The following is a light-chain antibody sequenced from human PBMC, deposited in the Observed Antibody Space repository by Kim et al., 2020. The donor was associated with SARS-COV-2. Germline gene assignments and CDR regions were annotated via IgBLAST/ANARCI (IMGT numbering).Light chain of an antibody. J-gene: IGKJ5*01. CDR2: GAS. CDR1: QDIRND. Sequence: ASGGDGVTITCRASQDIRNDLGWYQQSQGRAPKRLIYGASSLQSGVPSRFSGSGSGTEFTLTISSLQPEDFATYFCLQHNSYPITFGQGTRLEIK. CDR3: LQHNSYPIT. V-gene: IGKV1-17*01.